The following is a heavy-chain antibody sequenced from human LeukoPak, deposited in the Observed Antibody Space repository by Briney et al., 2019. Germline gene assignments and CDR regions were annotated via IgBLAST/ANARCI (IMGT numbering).Heavy chain of an antibody. Sequence: SETLSLTCAVYGGSFSGYYWSWIRQPPGKGLEWIGEINHSGSTNYNPSLKSRVTISVDTSKNQFSLKLSSVTAADTAVYYCARSSIAALSVDYWGQGTLVTVSS. J-gene: IGHJ4*02. CDR3: ARSSIAALSVDY. V-gene: IGHV4-34*01. CDR1: GGSFSGYY. CDR2: INHSGST. D-gene: IGHD6-6*01.